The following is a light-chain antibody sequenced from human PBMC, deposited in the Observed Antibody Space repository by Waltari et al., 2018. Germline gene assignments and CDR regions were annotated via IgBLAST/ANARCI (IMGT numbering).Light chain of an antibody. CDR3: MQGTHFPWT. J-gene: IGKJ1*01. CDR2: KIS. Sequence: DVVMGQSPLSLPITPGQSVSMTCRSSQSLLSSDGNTYLSWFLQKPGQPPRRLIYKISKRDSGVPDRFSGSGTGTNFTLKISRLQAEDVGIYYCMQGTHFPWTFGQGTKVEIK. V-gene: IGKV2-30*01. CDR1: QSLLSSDGNTY.